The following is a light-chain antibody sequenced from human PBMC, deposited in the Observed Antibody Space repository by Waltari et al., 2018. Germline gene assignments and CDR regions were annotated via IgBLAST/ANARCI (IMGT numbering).Light chain of an antibody. J-gene: IGLJ2*01. CDR1: SLITYS. CDR2: DKN. Sequence: SSELTQDPALSVALGQTVRITRRGDSLITYSATWFQQKPGQAPLFFIHDKNYRPSGIPDRFSGSRSGDTASLTITGAQAEDEADYYCNTRDSSGDYLVFGGGTKLTVL. V-gene: IGLV3-19*01. CDR3: NTRDSSGDYLV.